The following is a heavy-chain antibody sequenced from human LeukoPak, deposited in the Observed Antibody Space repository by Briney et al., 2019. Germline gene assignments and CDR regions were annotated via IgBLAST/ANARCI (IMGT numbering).Heavy chain of an antibody. CDR2: ISWNSGSI. D-gene: IGHD6-13*01. Sequence: PGGSLRLSCAASGFTFDDYAMHWVRQAPGKGLEWVSGISWNSGSIGYADSVKGRFTISRDNAKNSLYLQMNSLRAEDTASYYCAKGLGSWYYYYGMDVWGQGTTVTVSS. CDR3: AKGLGSWYYYYGMDV. CDR1: GFTFDDYA. J-gene: IGHJ6*02. V-gene: IGHV3-9*01.